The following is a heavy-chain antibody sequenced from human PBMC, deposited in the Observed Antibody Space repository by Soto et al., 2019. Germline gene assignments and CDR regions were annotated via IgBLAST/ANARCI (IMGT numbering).Heavy chain of an antibody. CDR2: IYYSGST. J-gene: IGHJ4*01. CDR1: DGSIIGGGYY. D-gene: IGHD3-3*01. Sequence: SVADGSIIGGGYYCSRKSQHPGKGPEWIGYIYYSGSTYYNPSLKSRVTISVDTSKNQFSLKLSSVTAADTAVYYCARALYYDFWSGSEPLYYFDYWGHGTLVTVS. CDR3: ARALYYDFWSGSEPLYYFDY. V-gene: IGHV4-31*03.